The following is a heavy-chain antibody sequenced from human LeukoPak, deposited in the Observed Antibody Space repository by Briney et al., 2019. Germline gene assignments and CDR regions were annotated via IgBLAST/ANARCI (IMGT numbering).Heavy chain of an antibody. CDR2: IYYSGST. J-gene: IGHJ6*02. CDR3: ARLDPPTVDV. CDR1: GASISSSSYY. V-gene: IGHV4-39*01. Sequence: SETLSLTCTVSGASISSSSYYWGWIRQPPGKGLEWIGSIYYSGSTYYNPSLKSRVTISVDTSKNQFSLKLSSVTAADTAVYYCARLDPPTVDVWGQGTTVTVSS.